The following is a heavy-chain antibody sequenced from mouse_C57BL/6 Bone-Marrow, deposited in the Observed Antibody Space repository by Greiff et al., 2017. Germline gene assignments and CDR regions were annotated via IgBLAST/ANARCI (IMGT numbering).Heavy chain of an antibody. CDR2: SRNKANDYTT. V-gene: IGHV7-1*01. J-gene: IGHJ4*01. CDR1: GFTFSDFY. CDR3: ARDVTHYAMDY. Sequence: EVQGVESGGGLVQSGRSLRLSCATSGFTFSDFYMEWVRQAPGKGLEWIAASRNKANDYTTEYSASVKGRFIVSRDTSQSILYLQMNALRAEDTAIYYCARDVTHYAMDYWGQGTSVTVSS.